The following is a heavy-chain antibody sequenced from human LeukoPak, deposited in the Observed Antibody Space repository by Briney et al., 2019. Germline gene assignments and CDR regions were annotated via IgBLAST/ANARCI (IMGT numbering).Heavy chain of an antibody. Sequence: SQTLSLTCSVSGDSISRGSYYWSWIRQPAGRGLEWIGLIFRSGSTNYNPSLKSRVTISVDTSKNQFSLKLSSVTAADTAVYYCARVDYYGSETGFDYWGQGTLVTVSS. D-gene: IGHD3-10*01. J-gene: IGHJ4*02. CDR1: GDSISRGSYY. CDR3: ARVDYYGSETGFDY. CDR2: IFRSGST. V-gene: IGHV4-61*02.